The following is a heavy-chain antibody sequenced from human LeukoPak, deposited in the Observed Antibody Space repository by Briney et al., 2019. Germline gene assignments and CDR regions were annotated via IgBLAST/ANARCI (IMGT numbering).Heavy chain of an antibody. V-gene: IGHV3-7*05. CDR3: ARGGSSSWHFDY. J-gene: IGHJ4*02. D-gene: IGHD6-13*01. Sequence: PGGSLRLSCAASGFTFSNYWMSWVRQAPGKGLEWVANKKQDGSEKYYVDSVKGRFTISRDNAKNSLYLQMNSLRAEDTAVYYCARGGSSSWHFDYWGQGALVTVSS. CDR1: GFTFSNYW. CDR2: KKQDGSEK.